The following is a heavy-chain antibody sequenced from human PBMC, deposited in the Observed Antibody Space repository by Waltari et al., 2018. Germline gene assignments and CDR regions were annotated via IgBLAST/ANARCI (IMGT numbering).Heavy chain of an antibody. D-gene: IGHD1-26*01. CDR3: ANIGAQPVGSPSY. V-gene: IGHV1-69-2*01. J-gene: IGHJ4*02. Sequence: EVQLVQSGAEVKKPGATVKISCKVSGYTFTDYYMHWVQQAPGKGLEWMGLFGPEDGETIYAEKSQGRVTITADTSTDTAYMELSSLGSEDTAVYYCANIGAQPVGSPSYWGQGTLVTVSS. CDR2: FGPEDGET. CDR1: GYTFTDYY.